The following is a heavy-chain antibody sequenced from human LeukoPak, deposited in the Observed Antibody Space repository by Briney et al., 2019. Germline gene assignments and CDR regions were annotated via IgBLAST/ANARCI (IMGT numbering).Heavy chain of an antibody. CDR2: ISGSGGST. V-gene: IGHV3-23*01. J-gene: IGHJ4*02. CDR3: AKMHYGDYGAFDY. CDR1: GFTFNTYA. D-gene: IGHD4-17*01. Sequence: PGGSLRLSCAASGFTFNTYAMSWVRQAPGKGLEWVSAISGSGGSTYYADSVKGRFTISRDNSKNTLYLQMNSLRAEDTAVYYCAKMHYGDYGAFDYWGQGTLVTVSS.